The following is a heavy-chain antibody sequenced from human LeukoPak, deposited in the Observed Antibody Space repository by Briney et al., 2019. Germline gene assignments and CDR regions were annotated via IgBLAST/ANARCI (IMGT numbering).Heavy chain of an antibody. CDR2: IKQNGSEK. J-gene: IGHJ4*02. Sequence: GGSLRLSCAASGFTFSSYCKSWVRQAPGKGLEWVANIKQNGSEKYYVDSVKGRVTISIDNAKNSLYLQMNSVRAEDTAVYYCARDKGTSYLSSFGYWGQGTLVTVSS. V-gene: IGHV3-7*01. CDR3: ARDKGTSYLSSFGY. D-gene: IGHD1-7*01. CDR1: GFTFSSYC.